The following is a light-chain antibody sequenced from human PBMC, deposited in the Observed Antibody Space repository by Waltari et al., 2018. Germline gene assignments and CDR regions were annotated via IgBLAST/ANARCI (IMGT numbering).Light chain of an antibody. CDR1: SLRNYY. Sequence: SSELTQDPAVSVALGQTVRITCQGDSLRNYYVSWYQQKPRQAPVLVISGKNNRPSGIPDRFAGSSSGNTASLTITGAQAEDEADYYCNSRDSSDNHLVFGTGTKVTVL. CDR3: NSRDSSDNHLV. CDR2: GKN. V-gene: IGLV3-19*01. J-gene: IGLJ1*01.